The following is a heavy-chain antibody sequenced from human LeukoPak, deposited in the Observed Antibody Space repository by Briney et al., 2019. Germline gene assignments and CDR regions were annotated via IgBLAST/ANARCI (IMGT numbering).Heavy chain of an antibody. CDR2: TIPIFGTA. D-gene: IGHD3-3*01. J-gene: IGHJ6*02. CDR3: ARAEKDQVRFLEWLRRPNYYYGMDV. V-gene: IGHV1-69*13. CDR1: GGTFSSYA. Sequence: SVKVSCKASGGTFSSYAISWVRQAPGQGLEWMGGTIPIFGTANYAQKFQGRVTITADESTSTAYMELSSLRSEDTAVYYCARAEKDQVRFLEWLRRPNYYYGMDVWGQGTTVTVSS.